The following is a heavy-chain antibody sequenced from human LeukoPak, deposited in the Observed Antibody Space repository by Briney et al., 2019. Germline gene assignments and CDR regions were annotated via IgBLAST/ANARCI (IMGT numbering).Heavy chain of an antibody. D-gene: IGHD6-19*01. CDR1: GFNFNTYW. CDR3: AKADAFGIAVAGIVY. J-gene: IGHJ4*02. Sequence: PGGSLRLSCAASGFNFNTYWMSWVRQAPGKGLEWVANIKQDGSEKFYVDSMKGRFTISRDNSKNTLYLQMNSLRAEDTAVYYCAKADAFGIAVAGIVYWGQGTLVTVSS. CDR2: IKQDGSEK. V-gene: IGHV3-7*03.